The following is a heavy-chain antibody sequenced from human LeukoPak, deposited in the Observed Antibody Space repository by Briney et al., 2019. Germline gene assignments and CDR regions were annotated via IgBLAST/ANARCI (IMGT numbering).Heavy chain of an antibody. J-gene: IGHJ6*03. D-gene: IGHD4/OR15-4a*01. CDR2: IYPGDSDT. V-gene: IGHV5-51*01. CDR1: GYSFTSYW. Sequence: GESLKISCKGSGYSFTSYWIGWVRQMPGKGLEWLTLIYPGDSDTRYNPSFQGQVTISADKSISTVYLQWSSLKSSDTAMYYCARGFYGGYYYYYYMDVWGKGTTVTVSS. CDR3: ARGFYGGYYYYYYMDV.